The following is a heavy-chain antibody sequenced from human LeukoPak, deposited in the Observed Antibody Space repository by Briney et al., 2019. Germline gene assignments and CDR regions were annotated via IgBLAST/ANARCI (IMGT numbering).Heavy chain of an antibody. CDR3: ARGGCGGDCYYYYYYMDV. Sequence: AAVKVSCKASGYTFTSYYMHWVRQAPGQGLDWMGRINPSGGSTSYAQKFQGRVTMTRDLSTTTVYMELSSLRSEDTAVYYCARGGCGGDCYYYYYYMDVWGKGTTVTVSS. CDR1: GYTFTSYY. J-gene: IGHJ6*03. CDR2: INPSGGST. D-gene: IGHD2-21*02. V-gene: IGHV1-46*01.